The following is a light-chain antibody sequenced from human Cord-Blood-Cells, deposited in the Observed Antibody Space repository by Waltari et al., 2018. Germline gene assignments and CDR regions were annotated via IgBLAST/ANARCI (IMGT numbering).Light chain of an antibody. J-gene: IGLJ2*01. CDR1: SSNIGNNA. V-gene: IGLV1-36*01. Sequence: QSVLTQPPSVSEAPRQRVTIPCSGSSSNIGNNAVNWYQQLPGKAPNLLIYYDDLLPSGVSDRFSGSKSGTSASLAISGLQSEDEADYYCAAWDDSLNGVVFGGGTKLTVL. CDR3: AAWDDSLNGVV. CDR2: YDD.